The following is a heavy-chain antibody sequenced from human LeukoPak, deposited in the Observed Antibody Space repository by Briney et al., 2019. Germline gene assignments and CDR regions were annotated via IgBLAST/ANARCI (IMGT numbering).Heavy chain of an antibody. Sequence: GGSLRLSCAASGFIFSNFAMSGVRQAPGKGLEWVAAISGSGATTYYGDSVKGRSTISRDNSNITLYLELHSLRAEHTAVYYCAKANPGPWYSFFDFWGLGTLVTVAS. D-gene: IGHD2-21*02. V-gene: IGHV3-23*01. CDR3: AKANPGPWYSFFDF. CDR2: ISGSGATT. J-gene: IGHJ4*02. CDR1: GFIFSNFA.